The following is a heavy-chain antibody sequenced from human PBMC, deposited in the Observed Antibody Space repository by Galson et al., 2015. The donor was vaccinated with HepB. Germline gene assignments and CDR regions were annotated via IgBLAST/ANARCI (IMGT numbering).Heavy chain of an antibody. V-gene: IGHV3-33*06. D-gene: IGHD4-23*01. CDR3: AKEVNYGGNLPTDY. J-gene: IGHJ4*02. Sequence: SLRLSCAASGFTFSSYGMHWVRQAPGKGLEWVAVIWYDGSNKYYADSMKGRFTISRDNSKNTLYLQMNSLRAEDTAVYYCAKEVNYGGNLPTDYWGQGILVTVSS. CDR2: IWYDGSNK. CDR1: GFTFSSYG.